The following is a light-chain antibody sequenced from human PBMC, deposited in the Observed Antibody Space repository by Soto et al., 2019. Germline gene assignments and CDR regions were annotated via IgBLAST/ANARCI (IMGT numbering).Light chain of an antibody. CDR1: ESINRY. V-gene: IGKV1-39*01. CDR2: AAS. CDR3: PQSYSQPLT. J-gene: IGKJ4*01. Sequence: DIQMTQSPSSLSASVGDRVTITCRASESINRYLNWYQQKPGKAPKLLIYAASTSLSGVPSRFSGSGSGTDFTLTIISLQLDDFGTYYCPQSYSQPLTFGGGTNVDIK.